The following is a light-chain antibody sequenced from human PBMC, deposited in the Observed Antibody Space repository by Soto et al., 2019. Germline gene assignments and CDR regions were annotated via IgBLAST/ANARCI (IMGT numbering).Light chain of an antibody. V-gene: IGLV2-14*01. CDR2: EVT. CDR3: CSFTTSTTYV. CDR1: SSDVGGYNS. Sequence: QSALTQPASVSWSPGQSITISCTGTSSDVGGYNSVSWYQQHPGKAPKLIIYEVTHRPSGVSNRFSGSRSANTASLTISGLQAEDEADYYCCSFTTSTTYVFGTGTKVTVL. J-gene: IGLJ1*01.